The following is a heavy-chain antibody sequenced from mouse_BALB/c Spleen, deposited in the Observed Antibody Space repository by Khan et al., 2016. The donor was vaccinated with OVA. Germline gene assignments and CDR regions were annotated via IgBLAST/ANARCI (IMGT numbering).Heavy chain of an antibody. J-gene: IGHJ4*01. CDR1: GYTFTSYW. Sequence: DLVKPGASVKLSCKASGYTFTSYWINWIKQRPGQGLEWIGRIGPGSSSAYYNDMFKGKATLTVDTSSSKAYIQLSSLSSEYAAVDFCARENYCGRSCYAMDYWGQGTAVTVSS. CDR2: IGPGSSSA. V-gene: IGHV1S41*01. CDR3: ARENYCGRSCYAMDY. D-gene: IGHD1-1*01.